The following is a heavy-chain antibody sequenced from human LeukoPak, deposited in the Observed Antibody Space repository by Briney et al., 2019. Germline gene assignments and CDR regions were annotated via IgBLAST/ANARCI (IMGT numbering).Heavy chain of an antibody. CDR3: AREIYGRFDY. Sequence: GASVKVSCKASGYTFTGFGISWVRQAPGQGLECMGWINAYNGNTKYALKVQGRVTMTTDTSTSTAYLELRSLRSDDTAIYYCAREIYGRFDYWGQGTLVTVSS. J-gene: IGHJ4*02. V-gene: IGHV1-18*01. D-gene: IGHD4-17*01. CDR1: GYTFTGFG. CDR2: INAYNGNT.